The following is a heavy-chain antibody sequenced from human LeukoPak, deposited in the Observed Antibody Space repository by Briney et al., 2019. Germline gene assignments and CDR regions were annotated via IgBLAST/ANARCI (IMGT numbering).Heavy chain of an antibody. V-gene: IGHV5-51*01. J-gene: IGHJ4*02. CDR2: IDPSDSET. CDR1: GCIFTSYW. CDR3: ARQTAMGRSGDY. Sequence: GGALQSSCQAAGCIFTSYWIGWVRRLPGKGLEGMGIIDPSDSETRYPPSFQGQVTISVDKSLTTADLQWNSLKASDTAMYYCARQTAMGRSGDYWGQGTLVTVSS. D-gene: IGHD5-18*01.